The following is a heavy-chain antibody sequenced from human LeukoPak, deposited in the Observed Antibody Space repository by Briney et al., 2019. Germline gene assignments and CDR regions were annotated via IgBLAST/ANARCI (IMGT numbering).Heavy chain of an antibody. V-gene: IGHV3-64D*09. CDR1: GFTFSSYA. CDR3: AKEGRDGFNYDY. J-gene: IGHJ4*02. CDR2: INSNGGTT. D-gene: IGHD5-24*01. Sequence: GGSLRLSCSASGFTFSSYAMHWVRQAPGKGLEYVSAINSNGGTTYYSDSVKGRFTISRDNSKNTLYLQMSSLRAEDTAVYYCAKEGRDGFNYDYWGQGTLVTVSS.